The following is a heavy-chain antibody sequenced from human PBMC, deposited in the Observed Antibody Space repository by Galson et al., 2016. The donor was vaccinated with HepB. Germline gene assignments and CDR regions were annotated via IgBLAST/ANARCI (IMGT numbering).Heavy chain of an antibody. J-gene: IGHJ6*02. CDR2: MNPKSGNT. Sequence: SVKVSCKASGYTFSNYDINWVRQAPGQGPEGMAWMNPKSGNTGYAQSFKARVTMTRDTSISTAYMELYSLTSEDTAVYFCARGGTLPKTNLYGMDVWGQGTTVTVSS. D-gene: IGHD2-8*01. CDR1: GYTFSNYD. V-gene: IGHV1-8*01. CDR3: ARGGTLPKTNLYGMDV.